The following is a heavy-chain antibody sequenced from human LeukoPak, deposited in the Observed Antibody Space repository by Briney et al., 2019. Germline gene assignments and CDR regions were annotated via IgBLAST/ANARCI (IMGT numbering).Heavy chain of an antibody. J-gene: IGHJ4*02. CDR1: GFTVSSNF. V-gene: IGHV3-53*01. D-gene: IGHD1-1*01. CDR2: IYSGAST. Sequence: GGSLRLSCAASGFTVSSNFVSWVRQAPGKGLEWVSFIYSGASTYYADSVKGRFTISRDNSKNTVYLQMNSLRAEDTAVYYCAKGQELDDGVFDSWGQGTLVTVSS. CDR3: AKGQELDDGVFDS.